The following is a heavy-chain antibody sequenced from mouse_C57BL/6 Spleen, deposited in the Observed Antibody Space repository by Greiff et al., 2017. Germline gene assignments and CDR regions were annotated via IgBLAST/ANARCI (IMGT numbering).Heavy chain of an antibody. Sequence: QVHVKQSGAELVRPGASVTLSCKASGYTFTDYEMHWVKQTPVHGLEWIGAIDPETGGTAYNQKFKGKAILTADKSSSTAYMELRSLTSEDSAVYYCTRSYVARLRRGHYYAMDYWGQGTSVTVSS. CDR3: TRSYVARLRRGHYYAMDY. CDR1: GYTFTDYE. CDR2: IDPETGGT. D-gene: IGHD2-4*01. J-gene: IGHJ4*01. V-gene: IGHV1-15*01.